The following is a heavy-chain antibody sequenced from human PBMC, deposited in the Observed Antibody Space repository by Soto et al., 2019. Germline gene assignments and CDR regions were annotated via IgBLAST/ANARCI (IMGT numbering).Heavy chain of an antibody. J-gene: IGHJ4*02. CDR2: TYYRSKWYN. CDR1: GDSVSSNSAA. Sequence: PSQTLSLTCAISGDSVSSNSAAWNWIRQSPSRGLEWLGRTYYRSKWYNDYAVSVKSRITINPDTSKNQFSLQLNSVTPEDTAVYYCARDRSRQGYCSGGSCYGFDYWGQGTLVTVSS. V-gene: IGHV6-1*01. D-gene: IGHD2-15*01. CDR3: ARDRSRQGYCSGGSCYGFDY.